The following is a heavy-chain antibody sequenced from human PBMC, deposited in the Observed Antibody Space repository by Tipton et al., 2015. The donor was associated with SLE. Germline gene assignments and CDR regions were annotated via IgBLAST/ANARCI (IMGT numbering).Heavy chain of an antibody. CDR1: GGSISSYY. J-gene: IGHJ2*01. D-gene: IGHD3-3*01. Sequence: LSCTVSGGSISSYYWSWIRQPPGKGLEWIGYIYYSGSTNYNPSLKSRVTISVDTSKNQFSLKLSSVTAADTAVYYCARDLFGKDFDLWGRGTLVTVSS. CDR2: IYYSGST. V-gene: IGHV4-59*01. CDR3: ARDLFGKDFDL.